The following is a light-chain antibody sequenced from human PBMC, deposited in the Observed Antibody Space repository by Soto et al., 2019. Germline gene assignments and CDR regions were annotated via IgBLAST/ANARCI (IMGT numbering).Light chain of an antibody. Sequence: DIQMTQSPSTLSASVGDRVSIICRANQSVNIWLAWYQEKPGKAPKLLSSKPSNLQSGVPSRFSASGSGTEFTLTITSLQSDDFATYYCHQYNIYPFTFGQGTKLEI. V-gene: IGKV1-5*03. CDR3: HQYNIYPFT. J-gene: IGKJ2*01. CDR2: KPS. CDR1: QSVNIW.